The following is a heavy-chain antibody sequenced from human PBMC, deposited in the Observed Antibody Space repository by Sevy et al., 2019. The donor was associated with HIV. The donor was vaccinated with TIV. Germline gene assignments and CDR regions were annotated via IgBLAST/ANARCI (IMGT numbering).Heavy chain of an antibody. V-gene: IGHV4-59*13. J-gene: IGHJ4*02. CDR3: AREWVGASRSFDY. CDR2: IYSSGIS. CDR1: SGSISTFY. Sequence: SETLSLTCTVSSGSISTFYWSWIRQPPGKGLEWIGYIYSSGISNFNPSLKSRVAISLVTSNSQFSLKLTSVTAADPAVYDCAREWVGASRSFDYWGQGTLVTVSS. D-gene: IGHD1-26*01.